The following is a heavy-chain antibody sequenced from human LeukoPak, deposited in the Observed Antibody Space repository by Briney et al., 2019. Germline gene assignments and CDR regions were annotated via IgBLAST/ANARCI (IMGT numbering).Heavy chain of an antibody. D-gene: IGHD6-13*01. J-gene: IGHJ5*02. V-gene: IGHV4-39*01. CDR1: GGSIRSSSYY. CDR3: ARATATSWYGWFDP. Sequence: PSETLSLTCTVSGGSIRSSSYYWGWIRQPPGKGLEWIGSIYDSGSTYYNPSLKSRVTISVVTSKNQFSLKLRSVTAADTAVYYCARATATSWYGWFDPWGQGILVTVSS. CDR2: IYDSGST.